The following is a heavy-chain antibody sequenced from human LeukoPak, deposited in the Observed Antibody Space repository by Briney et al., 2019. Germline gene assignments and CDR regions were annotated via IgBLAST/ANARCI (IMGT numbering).Heavy chain of an antibody. V-gene: IGHV3-72*01. CDR3: AKKRSGSNYPFDY. CDR1: GFTFSSYS. CDR2: SKDKANKYTT. J-gene: IGHJ4*02. Sequence: GGSLRLSCAASGFTFSSYSMDWVRQAPGKGLEWVGRSKDKANKYTTEYAASVKGRFTISRDDSRKSVYLQMSSLKIDDTAVYYCAKKRSGSNYPFDYWGQGTLVTVSS. D-gene: IGHD1-26*01.